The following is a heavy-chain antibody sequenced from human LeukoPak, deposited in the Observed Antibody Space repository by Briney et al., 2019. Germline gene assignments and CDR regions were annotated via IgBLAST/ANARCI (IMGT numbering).Heavy chain of an antibody. D-gene: IGHD1-26*01. CDR2: ISISSSTI. Sequence: GWAVTLSCPGCGFIFSSYCMNWLGQAPGKGLEWVSYISISSSTIYYADSVKGRFTISRDNAKSSLYLQMNSLRAEDTAVYYCARDTPMGGSYPAWFDPWGQGTLVTVSS. CDR3: ARDTPMGGSYPAWFDP. J-gene: IGHJ5*02. V-gene: IGHV3-48*01. CDR1: GFIFSSYC.